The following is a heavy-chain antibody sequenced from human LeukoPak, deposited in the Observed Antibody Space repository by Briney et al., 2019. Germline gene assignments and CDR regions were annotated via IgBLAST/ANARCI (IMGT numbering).Heavy chain of an antibody. V-gene: IGHV3-30*02. CDR2: IRYVGSNK. Sequence: GGSLRLSCAASGFTFSSYGMHWVRQAPGKGREWVAFIRYVGSNKYYADSVKGRFTISRDNSKNTLYLQMNSLRAEDTAVYYCAKDLVVVVPADNWFDPWGQGTLATVSS. CDR3: AKDLVVVVPADNWFDP. J-gene: IGHJ5*02. CDR1: GFTFSSYG. D-gene: IGHD2-2*01.